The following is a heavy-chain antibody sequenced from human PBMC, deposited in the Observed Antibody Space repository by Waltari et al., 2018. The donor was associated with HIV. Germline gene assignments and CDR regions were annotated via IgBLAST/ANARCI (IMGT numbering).Heavy chain of an antibody. CDR2: MTSSGYTI. J-gene: IGHJ4*02. V-gene: IGHV3-48*04. CDR3: ARTTHGIDF. CDR1: GFPFSSYN. Sequence: EVQLVESGGGLVQPGGSLRLPCVSSGFPFSSYNMTWVRQAPGKGLEWLSYMTSSGYTIYYADSVEGRFTVSRDNAKNSLYLQMNSLRAEDTAVYYCARTTHGIDFWGQGTLVTVSS. D-gene: IGHD1-1*01.